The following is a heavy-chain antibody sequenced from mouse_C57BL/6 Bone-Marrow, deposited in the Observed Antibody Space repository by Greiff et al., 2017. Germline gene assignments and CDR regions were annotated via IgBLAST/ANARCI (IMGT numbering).Heavy chain of an antibody. D-gene: IGHD2-1*01. V-gene: IGHV1-47*01. J-gene: IGHJ2*01. CDR2: FHPYTNDT. Sequence: VQRVESGAELVQPGASVKMSCKASGYTFTTYPIEWMQQNHGKSLEWIGNFHPYTNDTKYNEKFKGKATLTVETSSSTVYLERSRLTSDDSAVYYWARVGKYGGYYSDYWGQGTTRTVSS. CDR3: ARVGKYGGYYSDY. CDR1: GYTFTTYP.